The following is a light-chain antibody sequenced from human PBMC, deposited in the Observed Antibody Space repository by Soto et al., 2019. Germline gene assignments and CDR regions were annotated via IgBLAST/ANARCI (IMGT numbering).Light chain of an antibody. CDR1: QSVSTN. CDR3: QQYNNWPRA. Sequence: EIVRTQSPATLSVSTGERATLSCRASQSVSTNLAWYQQNPGQAPRLLIYGASTRATGIPARFSGSGSGTEFTLTISSLQSEDCAVYSCQQYNNWPRAFGQGTKVESK. J-gene: IGKJ1*01. CDR2: GAS. V-gene: IGKV3-15*01.